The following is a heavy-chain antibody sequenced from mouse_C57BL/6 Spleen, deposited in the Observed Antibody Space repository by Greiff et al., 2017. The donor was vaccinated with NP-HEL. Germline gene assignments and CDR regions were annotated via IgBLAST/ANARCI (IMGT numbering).Heavy chain of an antibody. CDR3: ARDGSSYSDWYFDV. J-gene: IGHJ1*03. V-gene: IGHV5-16*01. D-gene: IGHD1-1*01. CDR2: INYDGSST. Sequence: EVKLMESEGGLVQPGSSMKLSCTASGFTFSDYYMAWVRQVPEKGLEWVANINYDGSSTYYLDSLKSRFIISRDNAKNILYLQMSSLKSEDTATYYCARDGSSYSDWYFDVWGTGTTVTVSS. CDR1: GFTFSDYY.